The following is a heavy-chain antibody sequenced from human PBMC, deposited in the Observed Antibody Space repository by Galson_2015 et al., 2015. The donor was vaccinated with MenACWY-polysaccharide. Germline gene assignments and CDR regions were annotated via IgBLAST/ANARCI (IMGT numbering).Heavy chain of an antibody. CDR3: ARAGTTVTTPDY. J-gene: IGHJ4*02. CDR1: GYTFTSYD. V-gene: IGHV1-8*01. Sequence: SVKVSCKASGYTFTSYDINWVRQATGQGLEWMGWMNPNSGNTGYAQKFQGRVTMTRNTSISTAYMELSSLRSEDTAVYYCARAGTTVTTPDYWGQGTLVTVSS. D-gene: IGHD4-17*01. CDR2: MNPNSGNT.